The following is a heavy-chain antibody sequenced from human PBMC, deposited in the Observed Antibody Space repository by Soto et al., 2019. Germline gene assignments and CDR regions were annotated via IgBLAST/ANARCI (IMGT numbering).Heavy chain of an antibody. CDR2: IISDGSRT. CDR1: GFTFSDRW. J-gene: IGHJ4*02. CDR3: LTGGQLGRFDY. V-gene: IGHV3-74*03. Sequence: PGGSLRLSCVASGFTFSDRWMHWVRQSPGKGLVWVSHIISDGSRTTYVDSVKGRFSISRDNAENTVSLQMNSLRVEDTAVYYCLTGGQLGRFDYWGRGTLVTVSS. D-gene: IGHD6-6*01.